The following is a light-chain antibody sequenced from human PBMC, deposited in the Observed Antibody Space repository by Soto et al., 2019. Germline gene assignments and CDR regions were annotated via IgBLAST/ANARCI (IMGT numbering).Light chain of an antibody. J-gene: IGKJ4*02. CDR1: QSVSSN. CDR2: VAS. CDR3: QQYNVWPLP. V-gene: IGKV3-15*01. Sequence: EIVMTQSPATLSVSPGERATLSCRASQSVSSNLAWYQQKPGQTPKLLIYVASTRATGIPARFSGSGSGTDFTLTICILQSEDFAVYYCQQYNVWPLPFGGGTKVEFK.